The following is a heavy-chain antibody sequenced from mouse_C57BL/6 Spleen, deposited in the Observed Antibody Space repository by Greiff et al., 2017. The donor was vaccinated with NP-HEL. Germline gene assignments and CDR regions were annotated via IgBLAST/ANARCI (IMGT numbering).Heavy chain of an antibody. D-gene: IGHD2-5*01. CDR3: ARRSYYSNYGAMDY. CDR1: GFTFSSYA. J-gene: IGHJ4*01. V-gene: IGHV5-4*03. Sequence: DVMLVESGGGLVKPGGSLKLSCAASGFTFSSYAMSWVRQTPEKRLEWVATISDGGSYTYYPDNVKGRFTISRDNAKNNLYLQMSHLQSEDTAMYYCARRSYYSNYGAMDYWGQGTSVTVSS. CDR2: ISDGGSYT.